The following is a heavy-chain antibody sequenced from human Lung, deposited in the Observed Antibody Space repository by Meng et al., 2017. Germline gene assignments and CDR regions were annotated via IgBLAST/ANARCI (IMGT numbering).Heavy chain of an antibody. D-gene: IGHD3-22*01. CDR2: INTNTGNP. J-gene: IGHJ4*02. Sequence: QGQRGQSGAEGKKPGASGKGSCKASGYTFTSYGMNWVRQAPGQGLEWMGWINTNTGNPTYAQGFTGRFVFSLDTSVSTVYLQISSLKAEDTAVYYCAREYDSSGYGNWGQGTLVTVSS. CDR3: AREYDSSGYGN. V-gene: IGHV7-4-1*02. CDR1: GYTFTSYG.